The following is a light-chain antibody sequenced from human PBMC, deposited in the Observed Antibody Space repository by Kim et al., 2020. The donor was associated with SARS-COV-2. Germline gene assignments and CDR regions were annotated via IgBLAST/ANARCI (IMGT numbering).Light chain of an antibody. J-gene: IGKJ3*01. Sequence: DIQMTQSPSSLSASVGHRVTITCRASQSISSYLNWYQQKPGKAPKLLIYAASSLQSGVPSRFSGSGAGTEFTLTISSLHPEDFATYYCQQSYSTLFTFGPRTTVDSK. V-gene: IGKV1-39*01. CDR1: QSISSY. CDR3: QQSYSTLFT. CDR2: AAS.